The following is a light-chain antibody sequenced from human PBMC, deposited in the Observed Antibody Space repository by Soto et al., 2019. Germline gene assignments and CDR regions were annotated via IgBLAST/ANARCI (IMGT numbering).Light chain of an antibody. Sequence: DIPMTQSPSSLSASVGDRVTITCRASQSIRSSLNWYQKKPGRAPNLLIYDASNLQSGVPSRFSGSGSGTDFTLTISSLQPEDFATYFCQQSSGIPRTFGGGTEVEIK. CDR3: QQSSGIPRT. V-gene: IGKV1-39*01. CDR2: DAS. J-gene: IGKJ4*01. CDR1: QSIRSS.